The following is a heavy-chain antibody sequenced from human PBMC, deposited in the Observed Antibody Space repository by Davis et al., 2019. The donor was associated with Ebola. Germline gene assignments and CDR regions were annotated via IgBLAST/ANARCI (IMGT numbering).Heavy chain of an antibody. V-gene: IGHV6-1*01. Sequence: HSQTLSLTCAISGDSVFGKNGAWNWIRQSPSRGLEWLGRTYYRSKWYNDYAVSVESRITINPDTSKNQLSLHLNSVTPEDTAIYYCARGWYRTGLDVWGQGTTVTVSS. CDR1: GDSVFGKNGA. D-gene: IGHD6-19*01. CDR3: ARGWYRTGLDV. J-gene: IGHJ6*02. CDR2: TYYRSKWYN.